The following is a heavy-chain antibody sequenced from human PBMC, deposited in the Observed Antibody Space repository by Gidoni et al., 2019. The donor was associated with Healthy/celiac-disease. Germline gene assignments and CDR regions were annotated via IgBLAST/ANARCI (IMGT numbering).Heavy chain of an antibody. J-gene: IGHJ4*02. V-gene: IGHV4-4*02. D-gene: IGHD3-16*01. Sequence: QVQLQESGPGLVKPSGTLSLTCAVSGGSISRSNWWSWVRQPPGKGLEWIGEIYHSGSTNYDPSLKSRVTISGDKSKNQFSLKLSSVTAADTAVYYCARVAGGGKGYFDYWGQGTLVTVSS. CDR1: GGSISRSNW. CDR3: ARVAGGGKGYFDY. CDR2: IYHSGST.